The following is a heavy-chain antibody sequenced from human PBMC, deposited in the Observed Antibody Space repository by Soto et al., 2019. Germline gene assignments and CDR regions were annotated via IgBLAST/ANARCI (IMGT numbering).Heavy chain of an antibody. V-gene: IGHV3-23*01. CDR2: ISGSGVST. CDR1: GFTFSNFA. Sequence: GGSLRLSCAASGFTFSNFAVSWVRQAPGKGLEWVSAISGSGVSTYYADSVKGRFTISRDNSKSTLYLQMNSLRSEDTAVYYCAKTKAAAGCDYWGQGTLVTVSS. D-gene: IGHD6-13*01. J-gene: IGHJ4*02. CDR3: AKTKAAAGCDY.